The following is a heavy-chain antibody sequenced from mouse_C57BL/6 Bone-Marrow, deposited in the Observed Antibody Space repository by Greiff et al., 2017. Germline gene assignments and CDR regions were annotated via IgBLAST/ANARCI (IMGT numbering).Heavy chain of an antibody. Sequence: QVQLQQPGAELVKPGASVKMSCKASGYTFTSYWITWVKQRPGQGLEWIGDIYPGSGSTNYNEKFKSKATLTVDTSSSTAYMQLSSLTSEDSAVYYCAIYPSIYYYGSSYPLFDYWGQGTTLTVSS. D-gene: IGHD1-1*01. J-gene: IGHJ2*01. CDR3: AIYPSIYYYGSSYPLFDY. V-gene: IGHV1-55*01. CDR2: IYPGSGST. CDR1: GYTFTSYW.